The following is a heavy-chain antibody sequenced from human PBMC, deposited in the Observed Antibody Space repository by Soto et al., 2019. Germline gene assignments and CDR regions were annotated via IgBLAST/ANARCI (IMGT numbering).Heavy chain of an antibody. CDR1: GFTFSNCS. J-gene: IGHJ4*02. CDR3: VKGNQLLRYYFEY. Sequence: PGGSLRLSCSASGFTFSNCSMHWVRQAPGKGLEYVSGITSEGARTYHADSVKDRFNISRDNSKTMLYLQMSSLRVDDTAMYYCVKGNQLLRYYFEYWGQGIPVTVSS. CDR2: ITSEGART. D-gene: IGHD1-26*01. V-gene: IGHV3-64D*06.